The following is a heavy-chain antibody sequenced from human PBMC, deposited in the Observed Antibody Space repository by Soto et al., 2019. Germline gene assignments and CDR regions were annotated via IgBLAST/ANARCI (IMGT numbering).Heavy chain of an antibody. V-gene: IGHV3-53*02. D-gene: IGHD1-1*01. CDR1: GFSVSDSS. CDR2: FYRGGST. CDR3: ARDHGWNDLLYTDYYGMDV. Sequence: EVQLVETGGGLIQPGGSLRLSCEVSGFSVSDSSMSWVRQAPGKGLEWVAVFYRGGSTDYADSVKGRGTVSRDTFKNTLFLQIDSLTVEDTAVYFCARDHGWNDLLYTDYYGMDVWGHGTTVTVS. J-gene: IGHJ6*02.